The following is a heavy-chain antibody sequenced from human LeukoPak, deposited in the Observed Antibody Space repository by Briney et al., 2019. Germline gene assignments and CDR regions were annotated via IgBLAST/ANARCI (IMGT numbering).Heavy chain of an antibody. CDR2: IYTSGST. CDR1: GGSISSYY. V-gene: IGHV4-4*07. J-gene: IGHJ1*01. CDR3: ARGRDSSGYYYEEYFQH. Sequence: SETLSLTCTVSGGSISSYYWSWIRQPAGKGLEWIGRIYTSGSTNYNPSLKSRVTMSVDTSKNQFSLKLSSVTAADTAVYYCARGRDSSGYYYEEYFQHWGQGTLVTVSS. D-gene: IGHD3-22*01.